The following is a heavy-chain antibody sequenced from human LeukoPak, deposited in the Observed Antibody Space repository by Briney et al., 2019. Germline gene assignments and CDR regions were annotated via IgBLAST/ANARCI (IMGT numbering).Heavy chain of an antibody. CDR1: GFTFSSYE. V-gene: IGHV3-7*01. D-gene: IGHD2-15*01. Sequence: QPGGSLRLSCAASGFTFSSYEMNWVRQAPGKGLEWVANINQDGSEKYYVDSVKGRFTISRDNAKNSLYLQMNSLRAEDTAVYYCAREGCSGGSCYHNWFDPWGQGTLVTVSS. J-gene: IGHJ5*02. CDR2: INQDGSEK. CDR3: AREGCSGGSCYHNWFDP.